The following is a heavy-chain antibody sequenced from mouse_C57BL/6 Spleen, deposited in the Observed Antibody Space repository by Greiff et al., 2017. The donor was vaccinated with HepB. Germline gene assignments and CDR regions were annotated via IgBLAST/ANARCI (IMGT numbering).Heavy chain of an antibody. V-gene: IGHV1-64*01. J-gene: IGHJ1*03. CDR1: GYTFTSYW. D-gene: IGHD2-1*01. Sequence: QVQLQQPGAELVKPGASVKLSCKASGYTFTSYWMHWVKQRPGQGLEWIGMIHPNSGSTNYNEKFKSKATLTVDKSSSTAYMQLSSQTSEDSAVYYCARDGNYGCYWYFDGWGTGTTVTVSS. CDR3: ARDGNYGCYWYFDG. CDR2: IHPNSGST.